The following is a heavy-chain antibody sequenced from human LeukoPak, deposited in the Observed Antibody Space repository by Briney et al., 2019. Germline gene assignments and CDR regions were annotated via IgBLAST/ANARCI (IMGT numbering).Heavy chain of an antibody. CDR3: ARDRVAGRGGFDI. Sequence: ASVKVSCKASGYTFTSYYMHWVRQAPGQGLEWMGIINPSGGSTSYAQKFQGRVTMTRDMSTSTVYMELSSLRSDDTAVYYCARDRVAGRGGFDIWGQGTMVTVSS. CDR2: INPSGGST. V-gene: IGHV1-46*01. CDR1: GYTFTSYY. D-gene: IGHD6-19*01. J-gene: IGHJ3*02.